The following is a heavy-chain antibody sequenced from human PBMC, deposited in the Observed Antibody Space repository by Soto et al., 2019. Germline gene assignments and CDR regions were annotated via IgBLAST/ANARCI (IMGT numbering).Heavy chain of an antibody. CDR2: VIPIFSIV. CDR3: ARGRTIFGVVTFDY. Sequence: QVQLVQSGAEVKRPGSSVKVSCKASGGTFSNSPIAWVRLAPGQGLEWMGGVIPIFSIVKYAQKFQGRVTFTADDSTSTADMERSSLTSEDTAVYYCARGRTIFGVVTFDYWGQGTLVTVSS. V-gene: IGHV1-69*01. CDR1: GGTFSNSP. J-gene: IGHJ4*02. D-gene: IGHD3-3*01.